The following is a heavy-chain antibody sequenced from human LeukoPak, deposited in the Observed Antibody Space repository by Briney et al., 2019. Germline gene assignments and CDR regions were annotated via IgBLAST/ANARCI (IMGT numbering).Heavy chain of an antibody. J-gene: IGHJ6*03. D-gene: IGHD6-13*01. CDR2: IGSSGSTV. CDR1: GFTFSAYE. CDR3: ARRQQLRYYYYYMDV. Sequence: GGSLRLSCAASGFTFSAYEMNWVRQAPGKGLEWVSYIGSSGSTVYYADSVKGRFTISRDNAKNSLYMQMESLRDEDTAIYYCARRQQLRYYYYYMDVWGKGTTVTISS. V-gene: IGHV3-48*03.